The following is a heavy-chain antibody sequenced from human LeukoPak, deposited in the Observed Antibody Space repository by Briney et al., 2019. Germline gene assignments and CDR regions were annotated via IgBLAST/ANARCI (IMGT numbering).Heavy chain of an antibody. CDR2: INSDESST. CDR1: RFTFSSYW. CDR3: ARGVAAPAAFDY. V-gene: IGHV3-74*01. Sequence: GGSLRLSCAASRFTFSSYWMHWVRQAPGKGLVWVSRINSDESSTSYAGSVKGRFTISRDNAKNTLYLQMNSLRAEDTAVYYCARGVAAPAAFDYWGQGTLVTVSS. J-gene: IGHJ4*02. D-gene: IGHD6-13*01.